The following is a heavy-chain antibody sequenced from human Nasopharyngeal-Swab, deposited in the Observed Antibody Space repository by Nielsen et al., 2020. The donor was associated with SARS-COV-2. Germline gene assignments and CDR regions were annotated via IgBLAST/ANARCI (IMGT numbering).Heavy chain of an antibody. CDR1: GYSFTSYW. CDR3: ARHGMGDCGGDCLSDAFDI. J-gene: IGHJ3*02. V-gene: IGHV5-10-1*01. Sequence: GESLKISCKGSGYSFTSYWISWVRQMPGKGLEWMGRIDPSDSYTNYSPSFQGHVTISADKSISTAYLQWSSLKASDTAMYYCARHGMGDCGGDCLSDAFDIWGQGTMVTVSP. D-gene: IGHD2-21*02. CDR2: IDPSDSYT.